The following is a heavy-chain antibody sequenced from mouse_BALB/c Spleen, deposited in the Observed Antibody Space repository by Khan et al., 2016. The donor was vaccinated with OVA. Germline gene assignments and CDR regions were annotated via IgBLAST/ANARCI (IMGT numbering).Heavy chain of an antibody. J-gene: IGHJ3*01. V-gene: IGHV1-7*01. D-gene: IGHD2-1*01. Sequence: QVQLKQSGAELAKPGASLKMSCTASGYTFITYWIPWVNQRPGQGLEWIGYIDPNTGYIEFNQNFKDKATLTADKSTNTPSMQLTSLTSEDSAVSDCARRGLYGMFTYWGQGTLVTVSA. CDR1: GYTFITYW. CDR2: IDPNTGYI. CDR3: ARRGLYGMFTY.